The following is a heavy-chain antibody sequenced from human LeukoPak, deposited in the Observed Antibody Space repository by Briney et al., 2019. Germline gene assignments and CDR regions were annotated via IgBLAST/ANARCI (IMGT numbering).Heavy chain of an antibody. D-gene: IGHD2-15*01. CDR2: IYTSGST. V-gene: IGHV4-4*07. J-gene: IGHJ6*03. CDR3: ARRLRGGRRYHYYYMDV. CDR1: GGSISSYY. Sequence: PSETLSLTCTVSGGSISSYYWSWIRQPAGKGLEWIGRIYTSGSTNYNPSLKSRVTMSVDTSKNQFSLELRSVTAADTALYYCARRLRGGRRYHYYYMDVWGKGTTVTISS.